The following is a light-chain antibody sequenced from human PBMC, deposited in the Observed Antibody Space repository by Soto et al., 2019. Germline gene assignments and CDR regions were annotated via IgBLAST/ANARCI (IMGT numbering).Light chain of an antibody. Sequence: DIQMTQSPSSRAASVGERVTITCRASQSISSYFNWYQQKPGKAPKLLIYAASSLQSGVPSRFSGSGSGTDFTLTISSLQPEDFAIYYCQKSYRTPWTCGQGTKVDI. CDR1: QSISSY. V-gene: IGKV1-39*01. CDR3: QKSYRTPWT. CDR2: AAS. J-gene: IGKJ1*01.